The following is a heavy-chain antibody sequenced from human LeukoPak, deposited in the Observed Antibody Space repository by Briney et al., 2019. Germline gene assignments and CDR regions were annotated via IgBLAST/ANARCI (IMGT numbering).Heavy chain of an antibody. D-gene: IGHD1-20*01. CDR2: LSGSGGST. CDR3: AKDLNWNDFDY. J-gene: IGHJ4*02. Sequence: GGSLRLSYAASGFTFSSYAMSWVRQAPGKGLEWVSGLSGSGGSTYYADSVKGRFTISRDNSKNTLYLQMNSLRAEDTAVYYCAKDLNWNDFDYWGQGTLVTVSS. CDR1: GFTFSSYA. V-gene: IGHV3-23*01.